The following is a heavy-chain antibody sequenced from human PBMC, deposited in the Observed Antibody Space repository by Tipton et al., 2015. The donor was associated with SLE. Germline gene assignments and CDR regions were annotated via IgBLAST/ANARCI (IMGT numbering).Heavy chain of an antibody. V-gene: IGHV3-30*04. CDR3: ARDWGSSWSNDDAFDI. CDR2: ISYDGSNK. Sequence: SGFTFSSYAMHWVRQAPGKGLEWVAVISYDGSNKYYADSVKGRFTISRDNSKNTLYLQMNSLRAEDTAVYYCARDWGSSWSNDDAFDIWGQGTMVTVSS. D-gene: IGHD6-13*01. CDR1: GFTFSSYA. J-gene: IGHJ3*02.